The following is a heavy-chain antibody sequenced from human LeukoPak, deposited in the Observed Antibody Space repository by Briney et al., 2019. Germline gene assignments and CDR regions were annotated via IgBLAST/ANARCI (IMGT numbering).Heavy chain of an antibody. D-gene: IGHD6-19*01. J-gene: IGHJ4*02. CDR2: INHSGST. CDR3: ARAPVSERGIAVAGTKYYFDY. V-gene: IGHV4-34*01. Sequence: PSETLSLTCAVYGGSFSGYYWSWIRQPPGKGLEWIGEINHSGSTNYNPSLKSRVTISVDTSKNQFSLKLSSVTAADTAVYYCARAPVSERGIAVAGTKYYFDYWGQGTLVTVSS. CDR1: GGSFSGYY.